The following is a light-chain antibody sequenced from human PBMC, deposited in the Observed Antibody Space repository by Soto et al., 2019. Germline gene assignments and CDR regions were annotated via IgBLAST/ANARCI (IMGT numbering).Light chain of an antibody. CDR3: QQYGSSFSWT. Sequence: EIVLTQSPDTLSLSPGERATLLCRASQTVTSGYLAWYQQKPGQAPRLLIYGVSTGATGIPDRFSGSGSGTDFTLTISSLDPEDFAVYYCQQYGSSFSWTFGQGTKVDIK. CDR2: GVS. V-gene: IGKV3-20*01. CDR1: QTVTSGY. J-gene: IGKJ1*01.